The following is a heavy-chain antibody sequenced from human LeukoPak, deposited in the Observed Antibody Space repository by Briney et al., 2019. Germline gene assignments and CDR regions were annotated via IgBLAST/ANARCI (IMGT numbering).Heavy chain of an antibody. CDR1: GGSISSYY. J-gene: IGHJ4*02. V-gene: IGHV4-59*08. CDR3: ARRYCSGGSCYAGVLDY. Sequence: SETLSLTCTVSGGSISSYYWSWIRQPPGKGLEWIGYISYSGSAIYNPSLESRVTISVDTSKNQFSLKLSSVTAADTAVYYCARRYCSGGSCYAGVLDYWGQGTLVTVSS. D-gene: IGHD2-15*01. CDR2: ISYSGSA.